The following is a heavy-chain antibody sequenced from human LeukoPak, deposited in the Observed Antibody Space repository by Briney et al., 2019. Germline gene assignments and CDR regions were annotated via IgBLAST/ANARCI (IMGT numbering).Heavy chain of an antibody. CDR1: GYTFTSYD. CDR3: ARSIAAAAKSDY. J-gene: IGHJ4*02. V-gene: IGHV1-8*01. Sequence: GASVKASCKASGYTFTSYDINWVRQATGQVLEWMGWMNPNSGNTGYAQKFQGRVTMTRNTSISTAYMELSRLRSDDTAVYYCARSIAAAAKSDYWGQGTLVTVSS. D-gene: IGHD6-13*01. CDR2: MNPNSGNT.